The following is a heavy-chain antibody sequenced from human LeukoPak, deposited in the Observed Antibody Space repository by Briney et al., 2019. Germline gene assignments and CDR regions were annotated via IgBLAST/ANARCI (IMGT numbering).Heavy chain of an antibody. CDR2: ISGSGGST. V-gene: IGHV3-23*01. CDR1: GFTFDDYA. Sequence: GGSLRLSCAAAGFTFDDYAMHWVRQAPGKGLEWVSAISGSGGSTYYADSVKGRFTISRDNSKNTLYLQMNSLRAEDTAVYYCAKVERVYAMLVVWGQGTLVTVSS. J-gene: IGHJ4*02. D-gene: IGHD2-8*01. CDR3: AKVERVYAMLVV.